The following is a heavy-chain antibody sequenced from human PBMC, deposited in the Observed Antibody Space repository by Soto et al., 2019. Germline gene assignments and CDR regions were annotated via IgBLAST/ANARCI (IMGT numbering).Heavy chain of an antibody. V-gene: IGHV4-4*02. J-gene: IGHJ4*02. Sequence: QVQLQESGPGLVEPSGTLSLTCAVSLVSITSGDWWSWVRQPPGRGLEYIGEISHSGTTNYNPSLESRLTISLDASKNQFSLKLTSVTAADTAFYYCATKNVPTPVIYWGQGTLVIVSS. CDR2: ISHSGTT. D-gene: IGHD2-2*01. CDR1: LVSITSGDW. CDR3: ATKNVPTPVIY.